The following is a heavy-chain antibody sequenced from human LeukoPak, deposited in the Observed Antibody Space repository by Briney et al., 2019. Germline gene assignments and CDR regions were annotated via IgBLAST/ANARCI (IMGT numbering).Heavy chain of an antibody. CDR1: GVTFINYA. CDR3: ARSLTDEVDAFDI. CDR2: MTPNSVHT. J-gene: IGHJ3*02. V-gene: IGHV1-8*03. Sequence: ASVKVSCKASGVTFINYAISWVRQATGQGLEWMGRMTPNSVHTDFAQKFQGRVTITRSFSKNTAYMELSSLRSEDTAAYYCARSLTDEVDAFDIWGQGTMVTVSS.